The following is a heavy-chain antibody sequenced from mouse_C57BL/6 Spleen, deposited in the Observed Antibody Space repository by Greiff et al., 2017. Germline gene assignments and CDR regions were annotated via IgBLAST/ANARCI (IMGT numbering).Heavy chain of an antibody. D-gene: IGHD2-2*01. Sequence: QVQLQQSGAELVKPGASVKLSCKASGYTFTEYTIHWVKQRSGQGLEWIGWFYPGSGSIKYNEKFKDKATLTADKSSSTVYMELSRLTSEDSAVYFCARHEGWDYGYDEDYYAMDYWGQGTSVTVSS. CDR2: FYPGSGSI. CDR3: ARHEGWDYGYDEDYYAMDY. V-gene: IGHV1-62-2*01. CDR1: GYTFTEYT. J-gene: IGHJ4*01.